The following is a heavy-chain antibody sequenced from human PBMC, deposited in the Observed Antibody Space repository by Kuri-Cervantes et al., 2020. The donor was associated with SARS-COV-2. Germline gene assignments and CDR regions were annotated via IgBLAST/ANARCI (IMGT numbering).Heavy chain of an antibody. J-gene: IGHJ5*02. CDR1: GYSISSGYY. D-gene: IGHD2-15*01. Sequence: SQTLSLTCAVSGYSISSGYYWGWIRQPPGKGLEWIGSTYHSGSTYYNPSLKSRVTISVDTSKNQFSLKLSSVTAADTAVYYCARLKRGSNWFDPWGQGTLVTVSS. CDR2: TYHSGST. CDR3: ARLKRGSNWFDP. V-gene: IGHV4-38-2*01.